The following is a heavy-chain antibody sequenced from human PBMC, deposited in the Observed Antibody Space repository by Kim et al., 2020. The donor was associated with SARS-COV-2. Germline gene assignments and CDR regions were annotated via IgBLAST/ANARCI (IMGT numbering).Heavy chain of an antibody. J-gene: IGHJ6*02. D-gene: IGHD3-10*01. CDR3: ASSYKARATVRGGTPYYGMDV. V-gene: IGHV1-2*06. Sequence: ASVKVSCKASGYTFTGYYMHWVRQAPGQGLEWMGRINPNSGGTNYAQKFQDRVTMTRDTSISTAYMELSRLRSDDTAVYYCASSYKARATVRGGTPYYGMDVWGQGTTVTVSS. CDR1: GYTFTGYY. CDR2: INPNSGGT.